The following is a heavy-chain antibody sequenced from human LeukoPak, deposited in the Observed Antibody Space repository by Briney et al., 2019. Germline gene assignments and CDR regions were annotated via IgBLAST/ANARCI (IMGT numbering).Heavy chain of an antibody. V-gene: IGHV1-2*02. Sequence: ASVNVSCKTSGYTFTNYYVHWVRQAPGQGLEWMGYIIPDSGGADYDQRFQGRVTLTRDKSISTVYMELRSLSSDDTATYYCSTEDKYCSGGNCGKYWGQGTLVTVSS. D-gene: IGHD2-15*01. CDR3: STEDKYCSGGNCGKY. CDR1: GYTFTNYY. CDR2: IIPDSGGA. J-gene: IGHJ4*02.